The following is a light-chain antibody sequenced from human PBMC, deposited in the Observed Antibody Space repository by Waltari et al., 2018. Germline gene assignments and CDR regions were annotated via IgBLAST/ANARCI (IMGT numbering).Light chain of an antibody. CDR3: QSYDTSLSVV. Sequence: QSVLTQPPSVSGAPGQRVTITCTGSGPTIGAGYDGHWYPQLPRAAPKLLIYGSTSRPLGVPARFFGSTSGTSASLAITGLQAEDEADYYCQSYDTSLSVVFGGGTKLTVL. J-gene: IGLJ3*02. CDR1: GPTIGAGYD. V-gene: IGLV1-40*01. CDR2: GST.